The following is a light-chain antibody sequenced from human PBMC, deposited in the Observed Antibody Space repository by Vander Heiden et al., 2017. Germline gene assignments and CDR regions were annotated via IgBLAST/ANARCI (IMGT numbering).Light chain of an antibody. V-gene: IGLV2-8*01. J-gene: IGLJ2*01. Sequence: QSALTQPPSASGSPGQSVTISCTGTSSDVGGYNYVSWYQQHPGKAPILMMYEVSKRPSGVPDRFSGSKSGNTASLTVSGLQAEDEADYYCSSYAGSNNVVFGGGTKLTVL. CDR3: SSYAGSNNVV. CDR1: SSDVGGYNY. CDR2: EVS.